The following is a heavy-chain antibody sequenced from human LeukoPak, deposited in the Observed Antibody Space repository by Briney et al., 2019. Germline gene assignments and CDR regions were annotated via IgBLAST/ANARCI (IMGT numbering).Heavy chain of an antibody. D-gene: IGHD1-26*01. Sequence: GGSLRLSCAVSGFSVRTNFMSWVRQAPGKGLEWVSVIYTGGGTDHADSVKGRFTISRDNSKNTLYLQMNSLRAEDTAVYYCAKDRGASSWGQGTLVTVSS. CDR3: AKDRGASS. CDR1: GFSVRTNF. V-gene: IGHV3-53*05. J-gene: IGHJ4*02. CDR2: IYTGGGT.